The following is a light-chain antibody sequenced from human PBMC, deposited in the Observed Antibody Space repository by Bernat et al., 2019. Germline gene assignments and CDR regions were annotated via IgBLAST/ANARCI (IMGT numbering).Light chain of an antibody. CDR2: GAS. CDR3: QHLNNFPIT. V-gene: IGKV1-9*01. Sequence: DIQLTQSPSFLPASVGDRVTISCRASQVIGIYLAWYQQKPGKAPNLLIYGASTLQSGVPSRFSGSGSGTEFTLTISSLQPEDLGTYYCQHLNNFPITFGQGTRLDIK. CDR1: QVIGIY. J-gene: IGKJ5*01.